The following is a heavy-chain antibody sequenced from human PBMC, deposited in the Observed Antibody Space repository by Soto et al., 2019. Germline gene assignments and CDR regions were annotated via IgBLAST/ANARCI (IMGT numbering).Heavy chain of an antibody. J-gene: IGHJ4*02. CDR1: GGSISSSSYY. D-gene: IGHD5-12*01. CDR2: IYYSGST. Sequence: SETLSLTCTVSGGSISSSSYYWGWIRQPPGKGLEWIGSIYYSGSTYYNPSLKSRVTISVDTSKNQFSLKLSSVTAADTAVYYCARHTLGDYDLFAYWGQGTLVTVSS. V-gene: IGHV4-39*01. CDR3: ARHTLGDYDLFAY.